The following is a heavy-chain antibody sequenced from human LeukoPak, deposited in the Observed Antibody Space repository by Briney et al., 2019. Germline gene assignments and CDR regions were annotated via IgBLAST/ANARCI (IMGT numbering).Heavy chain of an antibody. Sequence: GGSLRLSCVLSGFTFTSAPMNWVRQAPGKGLEWVSTSGTDGDTYYADSVKGRFTISRDNSKNMVHLQMTSLRVEDTAVYYCATKTPGNYPYDYWGQGTLVIVSP. J-gene: IGHJ4*02. CDR3: ATKTPGNYPYDY. D-gene: IGHD3-22*01. CDR2: SGTDGDT. V-gene: IGHV3-23*01. CDR1: GFTFTSAP.